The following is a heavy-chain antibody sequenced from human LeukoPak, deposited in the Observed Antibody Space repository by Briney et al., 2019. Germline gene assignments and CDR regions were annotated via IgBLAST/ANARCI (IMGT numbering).Heavy chain of an antibody. CDR2: ISTSSSYI. CDR1: GFTFGSYT. Sequence: GALRLSCAASGFTFGSYTMNWVRQAPGKGLEWVSSISTSSSYIYYADSVKGRFTISRDNAKNSLYLQMNSLRAEDTAVYYCARDTQPDGMDVWGQGTTVTVSS. D-gene: IGHD5-18*01. J-gene: IGHJ6*02. CDR3: ARDTQPDGMDV. V-gene: IGHV3-21*01.